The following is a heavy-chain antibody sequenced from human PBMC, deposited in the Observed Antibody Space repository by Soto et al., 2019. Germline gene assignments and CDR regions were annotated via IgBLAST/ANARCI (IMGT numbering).Heavy chain of an antibody. CDR3: AKEGALITMIVVVTPFDY. D-gene: IGHD3-22*01. V-gene: IGHV3-23*01. Sequence: GGSLRLSCAASGFTFSSYAMSWVRQAPGKGLEWVSAISGSGGSTYYADSVKGRFTISRDNSKNTLYLQMNSLRAEDTAVYYCAKEGALITMIVVVTPFDYWGQGTLVTVSS. J-gene: IGHJ4*02. CDR2: ISGSGGST. CDR1: GFTFSSYA.